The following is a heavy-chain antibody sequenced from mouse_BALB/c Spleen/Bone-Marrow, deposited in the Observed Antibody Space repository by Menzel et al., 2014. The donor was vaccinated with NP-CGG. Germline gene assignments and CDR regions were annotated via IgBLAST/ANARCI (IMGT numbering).Heavy chain of an antibody. CDR2: IYPYNGDT. CDR1: GYTFTDYN. Sequence: VQLQQSGPELVEPGASVKISCKASGYTFTDYNMNWVRQSHGKRLEWIGYIYPYNGDTGYNQKFKTRATLSIDNSSNTAYMELHSLTSEDSAVYYCARRDFGDFWGQGTTLTVSS. V-gene: IGHV1S29*02. J-gene: IGHJ2*01. D-gene: IGHD3-3*01. CDR3: ARRDFGDF.